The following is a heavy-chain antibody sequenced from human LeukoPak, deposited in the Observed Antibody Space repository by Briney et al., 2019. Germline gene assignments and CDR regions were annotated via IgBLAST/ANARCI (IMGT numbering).Heavy chain of an antibody. D-gene: IGHD3-10*01. CDR3: VRDRYGSGSRFDY. CDR2: ISAYNGNT. V-gene: IGHV1-18*01. CDR1: GYTFTSYG. Sequence: GASVISCKASGYTFTSYGISWVRQAPGQGLEWMGWISAYNGNTNYAQKLQGRVTMTTDISTSTAYMELRSLRSDDTAVYYCVRDRYGSGSRFDYWGQGTLVTVSS. J-gene: IGHJ4*02.